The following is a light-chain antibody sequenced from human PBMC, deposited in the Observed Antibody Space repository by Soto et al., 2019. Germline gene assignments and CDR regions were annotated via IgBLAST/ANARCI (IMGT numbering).Light chain of an antibody. CDR2: RNN. Sequence: QSVLTQPPSASGTPGQRVTISCSGSSSNIGSNYVYWYQQLPGMAPKLLIYRNNQRPSGVPDRFSGSKSGTSASLAISGLRSEDEADYYCAAWDDSLSAFYVFGTGTKVTVL. V-gene: IGLV1-47*01. CDR1: SSNIGSNY. CDR3: AAWDDSLSAFYV. J-gene: IGLJ1*01.